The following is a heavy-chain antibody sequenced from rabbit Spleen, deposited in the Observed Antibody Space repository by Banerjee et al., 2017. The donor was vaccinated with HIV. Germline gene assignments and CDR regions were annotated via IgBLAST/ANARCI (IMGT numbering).Heavy chain of an antibody. Sequence: QEQLEESGGGLVKPEGSLTLTCTASGFSFSHSDWIYWVRQAPGKGLEWIGYIDPIFGTTHYASWAKGRFTISKTSSTTVTLQMTSLTAADTATYFCAREKSGDYGYDLWGQGTLVTVS. CDR2: IDPIFGTT. CDR3: AREKSGDYGYDL. CDR1: GFSFSHSDW. D-gene: IGHD6-1*01. V-gene: IGHV1S45*01. J-gene: IGHJ4*01.